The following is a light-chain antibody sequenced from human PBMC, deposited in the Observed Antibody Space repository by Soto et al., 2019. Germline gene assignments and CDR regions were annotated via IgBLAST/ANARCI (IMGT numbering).Light chain of an antibody. V-gene: IGKV3-20*01. CDR1: QNVSSGY. CDR3: QQYGTTPPT. CDR2: GAS. J-gene: IGKJ3*01. Sequence: EIVMTPSPATLSVSPVERVTLSCRASQNVSSGYLAWYQQKPGQAPRLLIYGASTRAAGIPDRFGGNGSGTDFALTLSRLEPEDFVVYHCQQYGTTPPTFGPGTKVDIK.